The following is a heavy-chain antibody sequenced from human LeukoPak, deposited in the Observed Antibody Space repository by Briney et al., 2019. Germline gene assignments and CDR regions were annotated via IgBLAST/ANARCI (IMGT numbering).Heavy chain of an antibody. CDR1: GGSISSYY. D-gene: IGHD5-18*01. Sequence: SSETLSLTCAVSGGSISSYYWSWIRQPPGKGLEWIGYIYYSGSTNYNPSLKSRVTISVDTSKNQFSLKLSSVTAADTAVYYCAREVDTAMVPYFDYWGQGTLVTVSS. V-gene: IGHV4-59*01. J-gene: IGHJ4*02. CDR2: IYYSGST. CDR3: AREVDTAMVPYFDY.